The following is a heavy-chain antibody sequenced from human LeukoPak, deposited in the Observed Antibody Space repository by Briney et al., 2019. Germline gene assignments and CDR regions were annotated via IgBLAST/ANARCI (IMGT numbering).Heavy chain of an antibody. Sequence: SETLSLTCAVYGGSFSGYYWSWIRQPPGKGLEWIGSIYYSGSTYYNPSLKSRVTISVDTSKNQFSLKLSSVTAADTAVYYCARQGPPQYYYDSSGYFDYWGQGTLVTVSS. D-gene: IGHD3-22*01. CDR2: IYYSGST. CDR1: GGSFSGYY. CDR3: ARQGPPQYYYDSSGYFDY. J-gene: IGHJ4*02. V-gene: IGHV4-34*01.